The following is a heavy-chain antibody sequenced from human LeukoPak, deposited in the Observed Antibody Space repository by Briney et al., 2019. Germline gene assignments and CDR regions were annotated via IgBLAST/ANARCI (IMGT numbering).Heavy chain of an antibody. Sequence: GASVKVSCKASGYTFTSYGISWVRQAPGQGLEWMGWISAYNGNTNYAQKLQGRVTMTTDTSTSTAYMELRSLRSDDTAAYYCARDLGILSRDYYYYGMDVWGQGTTVTVSS. V-gene: IGHV1-18*01. CDR2: ISAYNGNT. CDR1: GYTFTSYG. D-gene: IGHD2-15*01. J-gene: IGHJ6*02. CDR3: ARDLGILSRDYYYYGMDV.